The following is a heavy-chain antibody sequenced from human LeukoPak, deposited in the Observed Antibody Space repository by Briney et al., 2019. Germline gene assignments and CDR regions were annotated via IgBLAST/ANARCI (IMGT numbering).Heavy chain of an antibody. CDR1: GFSLSAYN. J-gene: IGHJ6*02. CDR3: AREEGGYGFPGSYGMDV. D-gene: IGHD5-12*01. Sequence: PGGSLRLSCEGSGFSLSAYNMNWVRQAPGKGLESVSYISSSSATIFYADSVKGRFTISRDNAKNSLYLQMNSLRAEDTAVYYCAREEGGYGFPGSYGMDVWGQGTTVTVSS. CDR2: ISSSSATI. V-gene: IGHV3-48*04.